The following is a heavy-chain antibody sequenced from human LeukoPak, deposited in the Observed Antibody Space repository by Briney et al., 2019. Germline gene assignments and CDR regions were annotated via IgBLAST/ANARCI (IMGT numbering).Heavy chain of an antibody. Sequence: GASVKVSCKASGYTFTSYYMHWVRQAPGQGLEWMGIINPSGGSTSYAQKFQGRVTMTRDTSTSTVYMELSSLRSEDTAVYYCARDKFLVTIFYCYGMDVWGQGTTVTVSS. CDR3: ARDKFLVTIFYCYGMDV. CDR2: INPSGGST. J-gene: IGHJ6*02. CDR1: GYTFTSYY. V-gene: IGHV1-46*01. D-gene: IGHD3-3*01.